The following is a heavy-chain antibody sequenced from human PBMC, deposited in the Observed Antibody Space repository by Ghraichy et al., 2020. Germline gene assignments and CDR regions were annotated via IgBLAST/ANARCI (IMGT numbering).Heavy chain of an antibody. J-gene: IGHJ4*02. CDR2: IRSTGFGT. D-gene: IGHD3-10*01. Sequence: GGSLRLSCVASGFTFSGYAMHWVRQAPGKGLEYVSAIRSTGFGTYYANSVKGRFTISRDNSKNTLYLQIDGLRVEDMGVYYCARDWFGDYWGRGTLVTVSS. CDR1: GFTFSGYA. CDR3: ARDWFGDY. V-gene: IGHV3-64*01.